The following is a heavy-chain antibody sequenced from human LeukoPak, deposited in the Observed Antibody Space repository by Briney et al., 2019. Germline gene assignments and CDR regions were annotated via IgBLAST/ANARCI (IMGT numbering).Heavy chain of an antibody. J-gene: IGHJ3*02. Sequence: QTGGSLRLSCAASGFTFDDYAMHWVRQAPGKGLEWVSGISWNSGSIGYADSVKGRFTISRDNAKNSLYLQMNSLRAEDTALYYCAKELLSSGSDAFDIWGQGTMVTVSS. CDR3: AKELLSSGSDAFDI. CDR1: GFTFDDYA. V-gene: IGHV3-9*01. D-gene: IGHD6-19*01. CDR2: ISWNSGSI.